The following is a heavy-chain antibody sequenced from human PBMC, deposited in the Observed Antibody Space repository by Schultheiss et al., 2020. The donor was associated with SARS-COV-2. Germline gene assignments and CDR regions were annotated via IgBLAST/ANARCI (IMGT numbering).Heavy chain of an antibody. D-gene: IGHD2-2*01. V-gene: IGHV4-34*01. CDR1: GGSFSGYY. CDR2: INHSGST. J-gene: IGHJ6*02. CDR3: ARSRVVVVPAADYYYGMDV. Sequence: SQTLSLTCAVYGGSFSGYYWSWIRQPPGKGLEWIGEINHSGSTNYNPSLKSRVTVSVDTSKNQFSLKLSSVTAADTAVYYCARSRVVVVPAADYYYGMDVWGQGTTVTVSS.